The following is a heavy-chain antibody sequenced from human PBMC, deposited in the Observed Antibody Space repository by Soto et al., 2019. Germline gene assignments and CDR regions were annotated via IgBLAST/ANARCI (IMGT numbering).Heavy chain of an antibody. V-gene: IGHV4-30-4*01. D-gene: IGHD4-17*01. CDR1: GGSISSGDYY. CDR2: IYYSGST. CDR3: ARDTGYGAYVAYYYGMDV. J-gene: IGHJ6*02. Sequence: QVQLQESGPGLVKPSQTLSLTCTVSGGSISSGDYYWSWIRQPPGKGLEWIGYIYYSGSTYYNPSLKSRVTISVDTSKNQFSLKLSSVTAADTAVYYCARDTGYGAYVAYYYGMDVWGQGTTVTVSS.